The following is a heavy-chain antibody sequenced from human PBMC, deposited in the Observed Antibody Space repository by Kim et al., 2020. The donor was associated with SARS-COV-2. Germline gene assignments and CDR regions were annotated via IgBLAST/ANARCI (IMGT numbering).Heavy chain of an antibody. Sequence: GGSLRLSCAASGFTFSSYSMNWVRQAPGKGLEWVSSISSSSSYIYYADSVKGRFTISRDNAKNSLYLQMNSLRAEDTAVYYCARDHRPLRGYSGYDSLGGVDYWGQGTLVTVSS. CDR3: ARDHRPLRGYSGYDSLGGVDY. D-gene: IGHD5-12*01. J-gene: IGHJ4*02. CDR1: GFTFSSYS. CDR2: ISSSSSYI. V-gene: IGHV3-21*01.